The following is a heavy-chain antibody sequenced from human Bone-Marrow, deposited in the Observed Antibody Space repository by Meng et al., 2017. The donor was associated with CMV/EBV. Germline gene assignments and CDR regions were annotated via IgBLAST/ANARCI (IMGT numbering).Heavy chain of an antibody. CDR1: GFTFSSYS. J-gene: IGHJ5*02. Sequence: GESLKISCAASGFTFSSYSMNWVRQAPGKGLEWVSSISSSSSYVYYADSVKGRFTISRDNAKNSLYLQMNSLRAEDTAVYYCAREQGTSLTIFGVVRLGWFDPWGQGTLVTVSS. CDR2: ISSSSSYV. CDR3: AREQGTSLTIFGVVRLGWFDP. V-gene: IGHV3-21*01. D-gene: IGHD3-3*01.